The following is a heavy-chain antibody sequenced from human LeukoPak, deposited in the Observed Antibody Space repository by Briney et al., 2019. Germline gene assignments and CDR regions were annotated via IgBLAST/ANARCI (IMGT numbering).Heavy chain of an antibody. D-gene: IGHD6-19*01. Sequence: SGPTLVNPPQTLALTCTFSGFSLRTRGMRVSWIRQPPGKALEWLSRIDWDDDKYYSTSLKTRLTISKDTSKNQVVLTMTNMDPVDTATYYCARIRVDTSGWYEDYWGQGTLVTVSS. CDR2: IDWDDDK. V-gene: IGHV2-70*04. CDR3: ARIRVDTSGWYEDY. J-gene: IGHJ4*02. CDR1: GFSLRTRGMR.